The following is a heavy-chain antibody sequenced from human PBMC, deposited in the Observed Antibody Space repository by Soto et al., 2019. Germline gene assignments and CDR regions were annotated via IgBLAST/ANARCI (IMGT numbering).Heavy chain of an antibody. CDR1: GFSLSSYR. CDR2: ISNRGSEI. V-gene: IGHV3-23*01. J-gene: IGHJ4*02. Sequence: LRLASAASGFSLSSYRMSWVRQAPGKGLEWVWTISNRGSEIFYAASVKGRFTISRDSSKSTLYLEMSSLRPEDTAVHYCVRCVYNCQFSDYWGQGTLVTISS. D-gene: IGHD1-20*01. CDR3: VRCVYNCQFSDY.